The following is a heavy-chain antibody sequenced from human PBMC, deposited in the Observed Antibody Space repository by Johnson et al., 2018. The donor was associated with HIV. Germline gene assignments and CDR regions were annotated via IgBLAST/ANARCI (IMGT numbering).Heavy chain of an antibody. CDR1: GFTFSSYA. CDR2: ISNSGSII. Sequence: VQLVESGGGVVQPGRSLRLSCAASGFTFSSYAMHWVRQAPGKGLEWVSYISNSGSIIYYADSVKGRFTISRDNAKNSLYLQMNSLRAEDTAVYYCAKASQQLVFYVAVDIWGQGTMVTVSS. V-gene: IGHV3-48*04. J-gene: IGHJ3*02. D-gene: IGHD6-13*01. CDR3: AKASQQLVFYVAVDI.